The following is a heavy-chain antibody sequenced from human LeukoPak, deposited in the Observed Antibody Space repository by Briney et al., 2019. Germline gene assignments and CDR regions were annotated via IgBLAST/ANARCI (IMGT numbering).Heavy chain of an antibody. J-gene: IGHJ4*02. V-gene: IGHV4-59*12. CDR3: ARASHYYGSGSSGEDY. Sequence: SETLSLTCTVSGGSISSYYWSWIRQPPGKGLEWIGYIYYSGSTNYNPSLKSRVTISVDTSKNQFSLKLSSATAADTAVYYCARASHYYGSGSSGEDYWGQGTLVTVSS. D-gene: IGHD3-10*01. CDR1: GGSISSYY. CDR2: IYYSGST.